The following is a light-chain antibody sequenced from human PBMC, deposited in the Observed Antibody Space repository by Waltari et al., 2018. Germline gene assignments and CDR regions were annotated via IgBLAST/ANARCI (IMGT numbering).Light chain of an antibody. Sequence: EIVLTQSPGTLSLSPGERATLSCRASQSVSSSYLAWYQQKSGQAPRLLIYGASSRATGIPDRVSGSGSGTDFTLTISRLEPEDFAVYYCQRYGGSPLITFGQGTRLEIK. CDR2: GAS. CDR1: QSVSSSY. CDR3: QRYGGSPLIT. J-gene: IGKJ5*01. V-gene: IGKV3-20*01.